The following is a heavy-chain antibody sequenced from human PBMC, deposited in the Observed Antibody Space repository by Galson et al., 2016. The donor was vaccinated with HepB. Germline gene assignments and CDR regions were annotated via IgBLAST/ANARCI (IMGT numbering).Heavy chain of an antibody. J-gene: IGHJ5*02. CDR1: GFTFSSFG. V-gene: IGHV3-33*01. D-gene: IGHD4-17*01. CDR3: TRDIRGRFDP. CDR2: IWYDGNKK. Sequence: SLRLSCAASGFTFSSFGIHWVRQAPGKGLEWVAIIWYDGNKKYCADSVRGRFTISRDNSKNTLYLQMNSLRAEDTAVYYCTRDIRGRFDPWGQGALVTVSS.